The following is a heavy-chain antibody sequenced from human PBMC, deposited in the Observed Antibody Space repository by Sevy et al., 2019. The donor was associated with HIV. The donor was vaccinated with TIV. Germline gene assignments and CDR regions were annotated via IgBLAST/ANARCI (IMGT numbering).Heavy chain of an antibody. CDR3: TIAPPPYYYDSSGYYYVEYFQH. Sequence: GGSLRLSCAASGFTFSNAWMSWVRQAPGKGPEWVGRIKSKTDGGTTDYAAPVKGRFTISRDDSKNTLYLQMNSLKTEDTAVYYCTIAPPPYYYDSSGYYYVEYFQHWGQGTLVTVSS. J-gene: IGHJ1*01. CDR1: GFTFSNAW. D-gene: IGHD3-22*01. CDR2: IKSKTDGGTT. V-gene: IGHV3-15*01.